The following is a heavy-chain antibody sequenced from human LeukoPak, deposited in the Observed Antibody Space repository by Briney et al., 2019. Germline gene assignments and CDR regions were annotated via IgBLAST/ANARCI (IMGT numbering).Heavy chain of an antibody. CDR3: ARSTVTTPWYFDY. V-gene: IGHV4-34*01. D-gene: IGHD4-11*01. J-gene: IGHJ4*02. CDR1: GGSFSGYY. Sequence: KPSETLSLTCAVYGGSFSGYYWSWIRQPPDKGLECIGEINHSGSTNYNPSLKSRVTISVDTSKNQFSLKMTSVTAADTAVYYCARSTVTTPWYFDYWGQGTLVTVSS. CDR2: INHSGST.